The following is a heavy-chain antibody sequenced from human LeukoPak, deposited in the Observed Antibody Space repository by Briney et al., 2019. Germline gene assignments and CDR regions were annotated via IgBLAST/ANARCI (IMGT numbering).Heavy chain of an antibody. CDR1: GSTFSSYA. J-gene: IGHJ4*02. V-gene: IGHV3-30*04. CDR2: ISYDGSDK. Sequence: YPGRSLRLSCAASGSTFSSYAMHWVRQAPGKGLEWVAVISYDGSDKYYADSVKGRFTISRDNSKNTLYLQMNSLRAEDTAVYYCAREAVAVHYFDYWGQGTLVTVSS. CDR3: AREAVAVHYFDY. D-gene: IGHD6-19*01.